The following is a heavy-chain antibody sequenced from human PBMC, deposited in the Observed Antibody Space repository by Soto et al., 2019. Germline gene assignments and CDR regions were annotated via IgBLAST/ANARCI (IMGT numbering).Heavy chain of an antibody. CDR1: GGTFSSYA. J-gene: IGHJ6*02. D-gene: IGHD3-10*01. CDR2: IIPIFGTA. CDR3: ARGKSLYYYGSYGYYYYGMDV. Sequence: ASVKVSCKASGGTFSSYAISWVRQAPGQGLEWMGGIIPIFGTANYAQKFQGRVTITADESTSTAYMELSSLRSEDTAVYYCARGKSLYYYGSYGYYYYGMDVWGQGTTVTVSS. V-gene: IGHV1-69*13.